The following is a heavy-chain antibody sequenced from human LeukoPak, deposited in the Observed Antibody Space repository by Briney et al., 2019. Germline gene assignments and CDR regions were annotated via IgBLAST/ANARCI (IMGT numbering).Heavy chain of an antibody. CDR2: ISSSGPI. CDR1: AFTFSDYY. V-gene: IGHV3-11*01. CDR3: VLSTGHMYYFDY. D-gene: IGHD6-19*01. J-gene: IGHJ4*02. Sequence: GGSLRLSCAASAFTFSDYYMSWIRQAPGKGLEWISYISSSGPIWYADSVKGRFTISRDNAKNSLYLHMSSLRAEDTAVYYCVLSTGHMYYFDYWGQGSLVTVSS.